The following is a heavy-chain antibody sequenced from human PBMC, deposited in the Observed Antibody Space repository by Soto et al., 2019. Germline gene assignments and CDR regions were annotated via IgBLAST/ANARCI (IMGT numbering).Heavy chain of an antibody. CDR1: GFTFSSYW. CDR3: ARFTMIVNYYYGMDV. CDR2: IKQDGSEK. J-gene: IGHJ6*02. V-gene: IGHV3-7*03. D-gene: IGHD3-22*01. Sequence: EVQLVESGGGLVQPGGSLRLSCAASGFTFSSYWMSWVRQAPGKGLEWVANIKQDGSEKYYVDSVKGRFTISRDNAKNSLYLQMNSLRAEDTAVYYCARFTMIVNYYYGMDVWGQGTTVTVSS.